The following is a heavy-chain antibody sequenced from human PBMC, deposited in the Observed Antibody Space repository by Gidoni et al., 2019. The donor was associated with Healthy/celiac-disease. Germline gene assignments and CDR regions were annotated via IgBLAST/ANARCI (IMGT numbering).Heavy chain of an antibody. Sequence: QVQLQESGPGLVKPSETLSLTCAVSGYSISSGYYWGWIRQPPGKGLEWIGSIYHSGSTYYNPSLKSRVTISVDTSKNQFSLKLSSVTAADTAVYYCASGRYSIAVADPGAFDIWGQGTMVTVSS. V-gene: IGHV4-38-2*01. J-gene: IGHJ3*02. CDR1: GYSISSGYY. D-gene: IGHD6-19*01. CDR2: IYHSGST. CDR3: ASGRYSIAVADPGAFDI.